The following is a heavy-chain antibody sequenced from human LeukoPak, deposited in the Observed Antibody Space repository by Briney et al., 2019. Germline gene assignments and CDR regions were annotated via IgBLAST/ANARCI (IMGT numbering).Heavy chain of an antibody. CDR2: ISSSGGTI. Sequence: QPGRSLRLSCAASGFTFSSYEMNWVRQAPGKGLEWVSYISSSGGTIYYADSVKGRFTISRDNAKNSLYLQMNSLRVEDTAVYYCARGFSGWSWYYDYWGQGTLVTVSS. V-gene: IGHV3-48*03. J-gene: IGHJ4*02. CDR3: ARGFSGWSWYYDY. CDR1: GFTFSSYE. D-gene: IGHD6-19*01.